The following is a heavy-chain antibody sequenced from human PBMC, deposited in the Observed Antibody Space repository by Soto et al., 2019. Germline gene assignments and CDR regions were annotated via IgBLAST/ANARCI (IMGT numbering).Heavy chain of an antibody. CDR1: GFTFSSYS. D-gene: IGHD2-15*01. V-gene: IGHV3-48*02. CDR3: AREGVVNNWFDP. CDR2: ISSSSTI. J-gene: IGHJ5*02. Sequence: GGSLRLSCAASGFTFSSYSMNWVRQAPGKGLEWVSYISSSSTIYYADSVKGRFTISRDNAKNSLYLRMNSLRDEDTAVYYCAREGVVNNWFDPWGQGTLVTVSS.